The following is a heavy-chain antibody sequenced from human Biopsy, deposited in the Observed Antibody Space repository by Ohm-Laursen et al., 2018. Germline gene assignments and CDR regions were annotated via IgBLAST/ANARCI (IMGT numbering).Heavy chain of an antibody. Sequence: SVKVSCKVSGGTFSSSAITWVRQAPGQGLEWMGGIIGIFRTAHYAQKFQGRVTITADEFMSTAYMELSSLRSEDTAVYYCARGGGYNWNNGWFDPWGQGTLVAVSS. D-gene: IGHD1/OR15-1a*01. CDR3: ARGGGYNWNNGWFDP. CDR2: IIGIFRTA. V-gene: IGHV1-69*13. J-gene: IGHJ5*02. CDR1: GGTFSSSA.